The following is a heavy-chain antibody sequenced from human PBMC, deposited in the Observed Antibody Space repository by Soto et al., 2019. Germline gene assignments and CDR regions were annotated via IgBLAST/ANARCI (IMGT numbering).Heavy chain of an antibody. D-gene: IGHD4-17*01. J-gene: IGHJ6*02. CDR3: ARPYGDYGNYYYGMDV. Sequence: SETLPLTCTVSGGSISSSSYYWGWIRQPPGKGLEWIGSIYYSGSTYYNPSLKSRVTISVDTSKNQFSLKLSSVTAADTAVYYCARPYGDYGNYYYGMDVWGQGTTVTVSS. CDR2: IYYSGST. CDR1: GGSISSSSYY. V-gene: IGHV4-39*01.